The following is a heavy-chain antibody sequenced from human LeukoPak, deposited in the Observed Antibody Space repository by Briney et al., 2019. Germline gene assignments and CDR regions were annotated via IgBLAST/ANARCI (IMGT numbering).Heavy chain of an antibody. CDR1: GFTFSSYG. CDR3: AKESYPGDAFDI. CDR2: ISGSGGST. Sequence: GGSLRLSCAASGFTFSSYGMHWVRQAPGKGLEWVSAISGSGGSTYYADSVKGRFTISRDNSKNTLYLQMNSLRAEDTAVYYCAKESYPGDAFDIWGQGTMVTVSS. V-gene: IGHV3-23*01. D-gene: IGHD1-26*01. J-gene: IGHJ3*02.